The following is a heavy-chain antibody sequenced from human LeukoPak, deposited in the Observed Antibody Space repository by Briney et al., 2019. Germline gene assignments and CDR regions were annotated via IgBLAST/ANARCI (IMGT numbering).Heavy chain of an antibody. CDR2: IYPGDSDT. D-gene: IGHD1-1*01. J-gene: IGHJ4*02. V-gene: IGHV5-51*01. Sequence: GESLKISCQGSGSTFTSYWIGWVRQTPEKGLEWMGIIYPGDSDTRYSPSFQGQVTISADKSISTAYLQWSSLKASDTAMYYCARGNDADYFDYWGQGTLVTVSS. CDR3: ARGNDADYFDY. CDR1: GSTFTSYW.